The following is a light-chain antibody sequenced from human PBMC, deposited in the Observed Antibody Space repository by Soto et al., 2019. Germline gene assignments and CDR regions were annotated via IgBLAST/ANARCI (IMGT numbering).Light chain of an antibody. V-gene: IGLV1-40*01. CDR2: ANS. CDR3: QSYDSSLSVWV. CDR1: SSNIGAGYV. Sequence: QSVLTQPPSVSGAPGQRVTISCTGSSSNIGAGYVVHWFQHLQGTAPKLLIYANSNRPSGVPDRFSGSKSGTSASLAITGLQDEDEADYYCQSYDSSLSVWVFGGGTKLTVL. J-gene: IGLJ3*02.